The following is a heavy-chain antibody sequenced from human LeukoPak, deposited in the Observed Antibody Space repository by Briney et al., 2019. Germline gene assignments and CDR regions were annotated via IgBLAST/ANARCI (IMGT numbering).Heavy chain of an antibody. D-gene: IGHD2-2*02. CDR2: INHSGST. CDR1: GGSFSGYY. V-gene: IGHV4-34*01. CDR3: ARVYGPLDY. Sequence: PSETLSLTCAVYGGSFSGYYWSWIRQPPGKGLEWIGEINHSGSTNYNPSLKSRVTISVDTSKNQFSLKLSSVTAADTAVYYCARVYGPLDYWGQGTLVTVSS. J-gene: IGHJ4*02.